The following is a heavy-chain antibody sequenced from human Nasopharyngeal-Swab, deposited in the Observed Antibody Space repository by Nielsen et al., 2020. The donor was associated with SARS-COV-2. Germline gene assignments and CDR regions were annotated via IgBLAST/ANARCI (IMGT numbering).Heavy chain of an antibody. CDR3: AKLRGYVSGSSDY. CDR2: ISGSGGST. V-gene: IGHV3-23*01. J-gene: IGHJ4*02. Sequence: GESLKISCAASGFTFSSYAMSWVRQAPGKGLERVSAISGSGGSTYYADSVKGRFTISRDNSKNTLYLQMNSLRAEDTAVYYCAKLRGYVSGSSDYWGQGTLVTVSS. CDR1: GFTFSSYA. D-gene: IGHD3-16*01.